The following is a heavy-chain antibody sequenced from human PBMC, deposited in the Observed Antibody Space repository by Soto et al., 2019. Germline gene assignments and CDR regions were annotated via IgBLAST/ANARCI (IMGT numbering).Heavy chain of an antibody. Sequence: GGSLRLSCAASGFTFSSYGMNWVRQAPGKGLEWVSALSGSGDTTYYADSVRGRFSISRDNSKNTLYLQMSSLRGEDTAVYYCARVRTYCSGGSCYGDAFDIWGQGTMVTVSS. CDR3: ARVRTYCSGGSCYGDAFDI. D-gene: IGHD2-15*01. J-gene: IGHJ3*02. CDR2: LSGSGDTT. V-gene: IGHV3-23*01. CDR1: GFTFSSYG.